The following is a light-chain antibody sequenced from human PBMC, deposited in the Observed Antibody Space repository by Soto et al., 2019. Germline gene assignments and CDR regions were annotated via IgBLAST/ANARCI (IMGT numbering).Light chain of an antibody. Sequence: EIVLTQSPGTLSLSPGERANLSCRASQTVTNNYLAWYQQKPGQAPRLLIYEASRRATGIPDRFSGSGSGTDFTLTISRLEPEDFAVYYCHQCSYSPLTFGGGNKVEIK. CDR1: QTVTNNY. V-gene: IGKV3-20*01. CDR2: EAS. CDR3: HQCSYSPLT. J-gene: IGKJ4*01.